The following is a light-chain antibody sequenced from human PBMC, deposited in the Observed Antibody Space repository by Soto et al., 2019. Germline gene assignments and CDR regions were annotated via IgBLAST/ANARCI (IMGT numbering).Light chain of an antibody. V-gene: IGKV3-20*01. CDR1: QSVSSSY. Sequence: EIVLTQSPGTLSLSPGERATLSCRASQSVSSSYLAWYQQKPGQAPRLLIYGASSRATGIPDRFSGSGSGTDFTLTISSLEPEDLAVYYCQQYGSSPPTTFGQGTKLEIK. CDR3: QQYGSSPPTT. J-gene: IGKJ2*01. CDR2: GAS.